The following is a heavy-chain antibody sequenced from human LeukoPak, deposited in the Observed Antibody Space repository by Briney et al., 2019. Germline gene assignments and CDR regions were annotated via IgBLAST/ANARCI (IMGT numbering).Heavy chain of an antibody. J-gene: IGHJ5*02. CDR3: ARGNYYGSGSHLKYNWFDP. V-gene: IGHV3-23*01. CDR2: ISDSGAGT. CDR1: GFTFSNYG. Sequence: GGTLRLSCAASGFTFSNYGMSWVRQAPGKGLEWVSAISDSGAGTYYADSVKGRFTISRDNAKNSLYLQMNSLRAEDTAVYYCARGNYYGSGSHLKYNWFDPWGQGTLVTVSS. D-gene: IGHD3-10*01.